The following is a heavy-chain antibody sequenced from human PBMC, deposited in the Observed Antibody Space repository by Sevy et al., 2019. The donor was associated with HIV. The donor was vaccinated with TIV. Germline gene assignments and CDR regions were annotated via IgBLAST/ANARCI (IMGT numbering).Heavy chain of an antibody. CDR3: ARARGYSYGSFDY. CDR1: GGTFSSYA. V-gene: IGHV1-69*13. J-gene: IGHJ4*02. CDR2: IIPIFGTA. D-gene: IGHD5-18*01. Sequence: ASLKVSCKASGGTFSSYAISWVRQAPGQGLEWMGGIIPIFGTANYAQKFQGRVTITADESTSTAYMELSSLRSEDTAVYYCARARGYSYGSFDYWGQGTLVTVSS.